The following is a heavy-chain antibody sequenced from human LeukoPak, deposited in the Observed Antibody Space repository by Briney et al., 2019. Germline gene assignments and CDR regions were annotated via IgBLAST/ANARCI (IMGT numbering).Heavy chain of an antibody. J-gene: IGHJ4*02. Sequence: SETLSLTCAVSGASISGSGYYWGWIRQPPGKGLEWIGNIYYSGSTYYNASLQSRVTISVDTSKNQFSLKLSSVTAADTAVYYCARGFDCTNGVCYSYFDYWGQGTLVTVSS. CDR3: ARGFDCTNGVCYSYFDY. V-gene: IGHV4-39*07. CDR2: IYYSGST. D-gene: IGHD2-8*01. CDR1: GASISGSGYY.